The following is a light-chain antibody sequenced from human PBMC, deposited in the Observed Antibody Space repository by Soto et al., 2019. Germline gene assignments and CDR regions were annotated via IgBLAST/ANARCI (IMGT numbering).Light chain of an antibody. CDR2: GAS. V-gene: IGKV3-20*01. CDR3: QQHGSSPTT. CDR1: QSVSSNY. Sequence: EIVLTQSPGTLSLSPGERATLSCRASQSVSSNYLAWYQQKPGQAPRLLIYGASSRATGIPDRFSGSGSGTDFTLTISRLEPEDFAVYYCQQHGSSPTTFGQGTNVDIK. J-gene: IGKJ1*01.